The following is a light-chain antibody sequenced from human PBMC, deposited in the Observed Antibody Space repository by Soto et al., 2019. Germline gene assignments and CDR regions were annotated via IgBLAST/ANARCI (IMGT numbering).Light chain of an antibody. J-gene: IGKJ5*01. CDR2: DIS. Sequence: EFVLTQSPATLSLSPGERAILSCRASQSVAGSLAWYQQKPGQAPRLLIYDISTRAAAIPARCSGSGSGTDFTLTVSSLEPEDFALYYCQQRSNRITFGQGTRLEIK. CDR1: QSVAGS. V-gene: IGKV3-11*01. CDR3: QQRSNRIT.